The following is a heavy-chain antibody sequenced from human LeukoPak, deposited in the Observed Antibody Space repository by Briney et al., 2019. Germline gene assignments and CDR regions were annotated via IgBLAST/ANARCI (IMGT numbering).Heavy chain of an antibody. V-gene: IGHV1-69*13. CDR3: ARLVAAGGSGSFDP. J-gene: IGHJ5*02. CDR2: IIPIFGTA. D-gene: IGHD6-13*01. CDR1: GGTFSSYA. Sequence: SVKVSCKASGGTFSSYAISWVRQAPGQGLEWMGGIIPIFGTANYAQKFQGRVTITADESTSTAYMELSSLRSEDTAVYYCARLVAAGGSGSFDPWGQGTLVTVSS.